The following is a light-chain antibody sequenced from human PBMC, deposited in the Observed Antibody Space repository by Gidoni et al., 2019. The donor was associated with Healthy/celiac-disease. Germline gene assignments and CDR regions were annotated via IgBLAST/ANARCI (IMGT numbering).Light chain of an antibody. CDR2: GAS. V-gene: IGKV1-17*01. CDR3: LQHDSFPPT. Sequence: MTQSPSSLSASVGDRVTITCRASEGIDDHLGWYQQQAGQAPKRLIYGASILQSGVPSRFSGSQSGTEFTLTITSLQPDDFATYYCLQHDSFPPTFGLGTRLDIK. CDR1: EGIDDH. J-gene: IGKJ5*01.